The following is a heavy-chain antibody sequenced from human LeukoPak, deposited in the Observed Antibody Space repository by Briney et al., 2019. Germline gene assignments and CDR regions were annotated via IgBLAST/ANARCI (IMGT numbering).Heavy chain of an antibody. CDR3: ATPGAYSSGWYFDY. D-gene: IGHD6-19*01. Sequence: ASVKVSCKVSGYTLTELSMHWVRQAPGKGLEWMGGFDPEDGETIYAQKFQGRGTMTEDTSTDTAYMELSSLSSEDTAVYYCATPGAYSSGWYFDYWGQGTLVTVSS. CDR1: GYTLTELS. J-gene: IGHJ4*02. V-gene: IGHV1-24*01. CDR2: FDPEDGET.